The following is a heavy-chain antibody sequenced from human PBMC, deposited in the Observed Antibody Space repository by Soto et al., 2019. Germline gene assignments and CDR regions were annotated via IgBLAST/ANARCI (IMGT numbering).Heavy chain of an antibody. CDR2: ISGSGGST. V-gene: IGHV3-23*01. J-gene: IGHJ4*02. D-gene: IGHD6-19*01. CDR3: AKDRKPQIAEAGTFDY. Sequence: HPGGSLRLSCAASGFTFSSYAMSWVRQAPGKGLEWVSAISGSGGSTYYADSVKGRFTISRDNSKNTLHLQMNSLRAEDTAVYYCAKDRKPQIAEAGTFDYWGQGTLVTVSS. CDR1: GFTFSSYA.